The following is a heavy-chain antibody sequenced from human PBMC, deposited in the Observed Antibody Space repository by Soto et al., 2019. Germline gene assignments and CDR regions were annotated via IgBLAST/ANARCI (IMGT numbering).Heavy chain of an antibody. CDR1: GGSISSGGYY. J-gene: IGHJ4*02. CDR3: ARGYITMVRGPDFDY. D-gene: IGHD3-10*01. V-gene: IGHV4-31*03. Sequence: QVQLQESGPGLVKPSQTLSLTCTVSGGSISSGGYYWSWIRQHPGKGLEWIGYIYYSGSTYYNPSLKRRVTISVDTSKNQFSLKLSSVTAADTAVYYCARGYITMVRGPDFDYWGQGTLVTVSS. CDR2: IYYSGST.